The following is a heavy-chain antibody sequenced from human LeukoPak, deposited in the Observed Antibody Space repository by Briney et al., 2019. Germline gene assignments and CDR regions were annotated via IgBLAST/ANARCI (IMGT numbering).Heavy chain of an antibody. J-gene: IGHJ4*02. V-gene: IGHV3-30*18. D-gene: IGHD6-19*01. CDR3: AKIEVEGSGWPGGDY. Sequence: GGSLRLSCAASGFTSSSYGMHWVRQAPGKGLEWVAVISYDGSNKYYADSVKGRFTISRDNSKNTLYLQMNSLRAEDTAVYYCAKIEVEGSGWPGGDYWGQGTLVTVSS. CDR1: GFTSSSYG. CDR2: ISYDGSNK.